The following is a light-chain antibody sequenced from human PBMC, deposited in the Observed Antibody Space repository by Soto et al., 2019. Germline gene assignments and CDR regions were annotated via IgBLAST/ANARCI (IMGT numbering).Light chain of an antibody. Sequence: EIVLTQSPATLSLSPGERATHSSRTSQSVSKYFAWYQQKPGRAPRLLIYDASSRATGIPARFIGSGSGTDFTLTISSLEPEDFAIYYCQQRSNWPITFGQGTRLEIK. J-gene: IGKJ5*01. V-gene: IGKV3-11*01. CDR1: QSVSKY. CDR3: QQRSNWPIT. CDR2: DAS.